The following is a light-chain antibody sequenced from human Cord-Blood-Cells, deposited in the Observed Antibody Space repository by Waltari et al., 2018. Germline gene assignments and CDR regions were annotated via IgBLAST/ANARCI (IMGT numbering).Light chain of an antibody. V-gene: IGLV2-23*02. Sequence: QSALTQPASVSGSPGQSITISCTGTSSDVGRYNLVSWYQQHPGKAPKLMIYEVSKRPSGVSNRFSGSKSGNTASLTISGLQAEDEADYYCCSYAGSSTFPYVFGTGTKVTVL. CDR1: SSDVGRYNL. CDR3: CSYAGSSTFPYV. J-gene: IGLJ1*01. CDR2: EVS.